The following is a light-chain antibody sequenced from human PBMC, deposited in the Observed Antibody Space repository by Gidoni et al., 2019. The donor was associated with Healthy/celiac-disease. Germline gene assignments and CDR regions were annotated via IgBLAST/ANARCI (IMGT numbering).Light chain of an antibody. CDR2: LGS. Sequence: IVMTHSPLSLPVTPGEPASISCRSSHSLLHSNGYNYLDWYLQKPGQSPQLLIYLGSNRASGVPDRFSCSGSGTDFTLKISRVEAEDVGVYYCMQALQTPYTFGQGTKLEIK. CDR3: MQALQTPYT. J-gene: IGKJ2*01. CDR1: HSLLHSNGYNY. V-gene: IGKV2-28*01.